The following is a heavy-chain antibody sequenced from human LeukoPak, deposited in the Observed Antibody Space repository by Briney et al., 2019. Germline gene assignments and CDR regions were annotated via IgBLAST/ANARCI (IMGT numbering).Heavy chain of an antibody. CDR1: GGSISSSSYY. Sequence: SETLSLTCTVSGGSISSSSYYWGWIRQPPGKGLEWIGRFYYSGSTYYNPSLKSRVTISVDTSKNQFSLKLSSVTAADTGVYYCARHPRQTYYFYMDVWGKGTTVTISS. J-gene: IGHJ6*03. D-gene: IGHD6-25*01. CDR2: FYYSGST. CDR3: ARHPRQTYYFYMDV. V-gene: IGHV4-39*01.